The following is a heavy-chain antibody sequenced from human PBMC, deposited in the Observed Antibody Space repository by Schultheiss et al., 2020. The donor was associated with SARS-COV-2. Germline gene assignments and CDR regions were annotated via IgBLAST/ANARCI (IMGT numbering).Heavy chain of an antibody. J-gene: IGHJ5*02. CDR2: INSDGSST. Sequence: GGSLRLSCAASGFTFSSYWMHWVRQAPGKGLVWVSRINSDGSSTSYADSVKGRFTVSRDKSNNTVYLEMNSLRVEDTAVYYCAKGGWSSPFDPWGQGTLVTVSS. CDR3: AKGGWSSPFDP. V-gene: IGHV3-74*01. D-gene: IGHD2-15*01. CDR1: GFTFSSYW.